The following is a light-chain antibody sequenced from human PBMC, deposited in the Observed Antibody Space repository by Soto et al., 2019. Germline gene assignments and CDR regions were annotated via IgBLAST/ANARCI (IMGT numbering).Light chain of an antibody. V-gene: IGKV1-27*01. CDR2: AAS. Sequence: DIQMTQSPSSLSASVGDRVTITGRASQGISNYLAWYQQKPGKAPELLMYAASTLQSGVPSRFSGSGSGTDFTLTISSLQPEDVATYYCQKYNSAPRTFGQGTKVEIK. J-gene: IGKJ1*01. CDR3: QKYNSAPRT. CDR1: QGISNY.